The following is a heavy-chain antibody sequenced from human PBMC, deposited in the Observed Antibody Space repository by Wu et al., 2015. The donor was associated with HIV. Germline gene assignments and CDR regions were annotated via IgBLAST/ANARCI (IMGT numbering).Heavy chain of an antibody. V-gene: IGHV1-18*01. D-gene: IGHD1-14*01. J-gene: IGHJ6*03. CDR2: ITAYNGDT. CDR3: AREPPSGLYYYMDV. CDR1: GYNFGSYG. Sequence: QAQLVQSADETRLPGASVRVSCKASGYNFGSYGINWVRQAPGQGLQWMGWITAYNGDTNYTRGRLTLTTETSSSTAYMDLRDLRSDDTGIYFCAREPPSGLYYYMDVWGDRDHRSSS.